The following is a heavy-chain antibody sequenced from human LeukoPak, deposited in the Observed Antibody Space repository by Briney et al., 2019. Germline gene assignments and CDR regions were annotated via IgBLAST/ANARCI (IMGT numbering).Heavy chain of an antibody. V-gene: IGHV6-1*01. CDR2: TYYRSKWYN. D-gene: IGHD3-16*01. J-gene: IGHJ6*04. CDR1: GESVSSKSAA. CDR3: ARETDYPCCYGMDV. Sequence: SQTLSLTCAISGESVSSKSAAWNWIKQSPSRGLEWLGRTYYRSKWYNDYAVSVRSRMSINPDTSKNQFSLQLNSVTPEDTAVYYCARETDYPCCYGMDVWGKGTTVTVSS.